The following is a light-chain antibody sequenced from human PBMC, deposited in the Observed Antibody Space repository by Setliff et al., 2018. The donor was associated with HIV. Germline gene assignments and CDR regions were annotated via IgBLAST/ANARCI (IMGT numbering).Light chain of an antibody. V-gene: IGLV2-14*01. CDR1: SSDVGDYQS. J-gene: IGLJ1*01. CDR2: EVS. CDR3: SSYTSSSPYV. Sequence: QSALAQPASVSGSPGQSITISCGGISSDVGDYQSVSWYQQHPGKAPKLMIYEVSDRPSGVSNRFSGSKSGNTASLTISGLQAEDEADYFCSSYTSSSPYVFGSGTKVT.